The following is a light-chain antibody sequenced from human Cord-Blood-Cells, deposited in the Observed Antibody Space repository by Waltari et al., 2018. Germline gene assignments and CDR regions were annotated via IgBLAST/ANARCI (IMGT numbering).Light chain of an antibody. Sequence: DIVMTQSTLSLPVTPGEPASISCRSSQSLLHSNGYNYLDWYLQKPGQSPQLLIYLGSNRASGVPDRFSGNGSGTDFTLKISRVEAEDVGVYYCMQALQTPPWTFGQGTKVEIK. CDR2: LGS. V-gene: IGKV2-28*01. CDR3: MQALQTPPWT. CDR1: QSLLHSNGYNY. J-gene: IGKJ1*01.